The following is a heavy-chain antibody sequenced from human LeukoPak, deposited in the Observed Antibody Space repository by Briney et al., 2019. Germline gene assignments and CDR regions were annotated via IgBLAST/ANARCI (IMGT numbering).Heavy chain of an antibody. V-gene: IGHV1-2*02. CDR1: GYTFTGYY. CDR3: ARAQPWELQISSY. CDR2: INPNSGGT. D-gene: IGHD1-26*01. Sequence: ASVKVSCKASGYTFTGYYMHWVRQAPGQGLEWMGWINPNSGGTNYAQKFQGGVTMTRDTSISTAYMELSRLRSDDTAVYYCARAQPWELQISSYWGQGTLVTVSS. J-gene: IGHJ4*02.